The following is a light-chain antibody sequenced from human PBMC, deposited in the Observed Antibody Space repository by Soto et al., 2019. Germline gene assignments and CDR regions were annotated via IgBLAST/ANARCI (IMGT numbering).Light chain of an antibody. CDR2: GNS. J-gene: IGLJ1*01. CDR3: QPYASSLGGPGV. CDR1: SSNIGAGYD. V-gene: IGLV1-40*01. Sequence: QSVLTQPPSVSGAPGQRVTISCTGSSSNIGAGYDVHWYQQLPGTAPKLLIYGNSNRPSGVPDRFSGSKSGTSASLAITGLRAEDEADYSCQPYASSLGGPGVFGTGTKLTAL.